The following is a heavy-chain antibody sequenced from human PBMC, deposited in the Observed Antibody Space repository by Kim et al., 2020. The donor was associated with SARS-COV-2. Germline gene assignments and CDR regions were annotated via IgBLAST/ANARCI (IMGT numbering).Heavy chain of an antibody. CDR2: INHSGST. D-gene: IGHD2-15*01. CDR3: ARAPPYRLGYCSGGSCRPDYYFYGIDV. Sequence: SETLSLTCAVYGGSFSGYYWSWIRQPPGKGLEWIGEINHSGSTNYNPSFKSRVTISVDTSKNQSSMKLSSGTAAETAVNYCARAPPYRLGYCSGGSCRPDYYFYGIDVWGKGTTLTVSS. J-gene: IGHJ6*04. V-gene: IGHV4-34*01. CDR1: GGSFSGYY.